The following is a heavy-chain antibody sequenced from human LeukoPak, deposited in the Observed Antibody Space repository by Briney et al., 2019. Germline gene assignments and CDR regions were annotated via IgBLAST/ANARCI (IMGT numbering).Heavy chain of an antibody. D-gene: IGHD3-10*01. V-gene: IGHV3-30*02. J-gene: IGHJ4*02. CDR3: AKDVLYFGEDSGHYFDY. CDR2: IRYDGSNK. Sequence: GGSLRLSCAASGFTFSTYGMHWVRQAPGKGLECVAFIRYDGSNKHYADSVKGRLTISRDNSKNTLYLQMDSLRPEDTAMYYCAKDVLYFGEDSGHYFDYWGQGTLVTVSS. CDR1: GFTFSTYG.